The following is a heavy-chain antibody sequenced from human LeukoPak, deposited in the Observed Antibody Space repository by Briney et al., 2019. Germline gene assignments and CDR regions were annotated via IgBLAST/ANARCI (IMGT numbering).Heavy chain of an antibody. V-gene: IGHV3-66*01. CDR3: ARDRDYYDSSGYYDPPG. D-gene: IGHD3-22*01. J-gene: IGHJ4*02. Sequence: QPGGSLRLSCAASGFTVSSSYMSWVRQAPGKGLEWVSVIYSGGSTYYADSVKGRFTISRDNSKNTLYLQMNSLRAEDTAVYYCARDRDYYDSSGYYDPPGWGQGTLVTVSS. CDR1: GFTVSSSY. CDR2: IYSGGST.